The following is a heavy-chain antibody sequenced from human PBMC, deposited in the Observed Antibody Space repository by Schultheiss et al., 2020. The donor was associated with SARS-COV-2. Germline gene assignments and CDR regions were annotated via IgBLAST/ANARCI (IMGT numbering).Heavy chain of an antibody. CDR1: GFTFSSYG. Sequence: GGSLRLSCAASGFTFSSYGMHWVRQAPGKGLEWVSVIYSGGSTYYADSVKGRFTISRDNSKNTLYLQMNSLRAEDTAVYYCARDMGMTTVMYFDYWGQGTLVTVSS. V-gene: IGHV3-NL1*01. CDR3: ARDMGMTTVMYFDY. D-gene: IGHD4-17*01. CDR2: IYSGGST. J-gene: IGHJ4*02.